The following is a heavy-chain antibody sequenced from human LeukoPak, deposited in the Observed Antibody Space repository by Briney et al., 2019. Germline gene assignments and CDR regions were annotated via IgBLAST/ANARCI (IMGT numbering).Heavy chain of an antibody. CDR2: ISSSVSTI. J-gene: IGHJ6*03. CDR1: GFTFSSYE. Sequence: SGGSLRLSCAASGFTFSSYEMNWVRQAPGKGLEWVSYISSSVSTIYYADSVKGRFTISRDNAKNSLYLQMNSLRAEDTAVYYCARKAYYMDVRGKGTTVTVSS. CDR3: ARKAYYMDV. V-gene: IGHV3-48*03.